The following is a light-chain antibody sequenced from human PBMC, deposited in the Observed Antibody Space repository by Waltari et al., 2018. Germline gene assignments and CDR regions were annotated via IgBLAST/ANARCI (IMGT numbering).Light chain of an antibody. V-gene: IGLV3-1*01. CDR3: QAWDSRYV. Sequence: SYELTQPPSVSVSPGQTASITCPGDKLGDKYACWYQQKPGQSPVLVIYQDSKRPSGIPERFSGSNSGNTATLTISGTQAMDEADYYCQAWDSRYVFGTGTKVTVL. J-gene: IGLJ1*01. CDR1: KLGDKY. CDR2: QDS.